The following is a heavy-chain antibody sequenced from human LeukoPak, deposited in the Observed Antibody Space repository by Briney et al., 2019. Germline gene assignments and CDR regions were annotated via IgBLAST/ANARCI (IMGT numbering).Heavy chain of an antibody. V-gene: IGHV4-39*07. J-gene: IGHJ4*02. CDR1: TRSITSSSYY. Sequence: SETLSLPCNVSTRSITSSSYYWSWSRQPPGKGLDWIGSLYHSGRPYYNPYLQSRLTMSADTSNNQFSLRLISITSEDTAENNCVRVDIGGNYFDYWGQGTLVTVSS. CDR3: VRVDIGGNYFDY. D-gene: IGHD4-23*01. CDR2: LYHSGRP.